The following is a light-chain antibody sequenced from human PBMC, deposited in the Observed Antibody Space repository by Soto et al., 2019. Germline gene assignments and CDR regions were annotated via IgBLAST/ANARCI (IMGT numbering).Light chain of an antibody. CDR1: QSISSY. Sequence: DIQMTQSPSSLSASVGDRVTITCRASQSISSYLNWYQQKPGKAPKLLIYAASSLQSGVPSRFSGSGSGTDFTLTISSLQPEDFATYYCQQANSFPLTFGGGSNVDIK. V-gene: IGKV1-39*01. CDR2: AAS. J-gene: IGKJ4*01. CDR3: QQANSFPLT.